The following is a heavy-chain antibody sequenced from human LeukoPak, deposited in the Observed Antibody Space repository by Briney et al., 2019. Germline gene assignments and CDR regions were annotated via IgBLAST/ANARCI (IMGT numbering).Heavy chain of an antibody. CDR1: GGSICSTNYY. Sequence: SETLSLTCTVSGGSICSTNYYWGWLRQPPGKGLEWIASIYYSGSTYYNPSLKSRVTISVDTSKNQFSLKLSSVTAADTAVYYCARKSGRYVPADIWGQGTMVTVSS. CDR3: ARKSGRYVPADI. CDR2: IYYSGST. V-gene: IGHV4-39*01. D-gene: IGHD1-26*01. J-gene: IGHJ3*02.